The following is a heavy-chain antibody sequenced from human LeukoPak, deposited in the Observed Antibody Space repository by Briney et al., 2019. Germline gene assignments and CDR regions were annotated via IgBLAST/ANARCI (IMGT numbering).Heavy chain of an antibody. CDR3: ARDKGYYASY. CDR1: GGTFSSYA. D-gene: IGHD2-2*01. Sequence: SVKVSCRXSGGTFSSYAISWVRQAPRQGLEWMGRIIPIFGTANYAQKFQGRVTITTDESTSTAYMELSSLRFEDTAVYYCARDKGYYASYWGQGILVTVSS. CDR2: IIPIFGTA. V-gene: IGHV1-69*05. J-gene: IGHJ4*02.